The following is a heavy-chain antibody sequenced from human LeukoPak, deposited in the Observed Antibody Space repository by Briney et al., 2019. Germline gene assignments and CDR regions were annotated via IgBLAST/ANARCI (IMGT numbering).Heavy chain of an antibody. CDR2: IGGSDET. Sequence: GGSLRLSCAASGCTFSSYAMTWVRQAPGKGLEWVSSIGGSDETYYRDSVKGRFTISRDNSKNTLYLQMNSLRAEDAAVYYCARRGSGTYSHYDYWGQGTLVTVSS. CDR1: GCTFSSYA. CDR3: ARRGSGTYSHYDY. J-gene: IGHJ4*02. V-gene: IGHV3-23*01. D-gene: IGHD3-10*01.